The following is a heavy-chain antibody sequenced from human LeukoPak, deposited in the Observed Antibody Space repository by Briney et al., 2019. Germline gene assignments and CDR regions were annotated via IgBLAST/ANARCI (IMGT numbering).Heavy chain of an antibody. J-gene: IGHJ4*02. Sequence: GGSLRLSCAASGLTFSSCWMSWVRQAPGKGLEWVANIKQDGSEKYYVDSVKGRFTISRDNAKNSLYLQMNSLRAEDTAVYYCARSGASPHYFDYWGQGTLVTVSS. CDR1: GLTFSSCW. CDR3: ARSGASPHYFDY. CDR2: IKQDGSEK. D-gene: IGHD1-26*01. V-gene: IGHV3-7*01.